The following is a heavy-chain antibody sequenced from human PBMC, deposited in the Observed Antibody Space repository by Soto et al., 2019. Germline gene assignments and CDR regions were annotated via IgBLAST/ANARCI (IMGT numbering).Heavy chain of an antibody. Sequence: LSLTCTVPGGSISSGDYYWSWIRQPPGKGLEWIGYVYYSGSTYYNPSLKSRVTISVDTSKNQFSLKLSSVTAADTAVYYCARIYYYDSSGYYRDYWGQGTLVTVSS. V-gene: IGHV4-30-4*01. CDR3: ARIYYYDSSGYYRDY. CDR2: VYYSGST. CDR1: GGSISSGDYY. J-gene: IGHJ4*02. D-gene: IGHD3-22*01.